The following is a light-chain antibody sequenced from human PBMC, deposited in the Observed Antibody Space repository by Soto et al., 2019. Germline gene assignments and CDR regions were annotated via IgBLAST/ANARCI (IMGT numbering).Light chain of an antibody. Sequence: QSVLTQPPSASGTPGQTVTISCSGGWYNIGKNLGYWYQQFPGTAPKLLIYMTNQRPSGVPDRFSGSNSGNTATLTIVRVEAGDEADFYCQVWDVTSDQPVIFGGGTQLTVL. CDR1: WYNIGKNL. V-gene: IGLV1-47*01. CDR3: QVWDVTSDQPVI. CDR2: MTN. J-gene: IGLJ2*01.